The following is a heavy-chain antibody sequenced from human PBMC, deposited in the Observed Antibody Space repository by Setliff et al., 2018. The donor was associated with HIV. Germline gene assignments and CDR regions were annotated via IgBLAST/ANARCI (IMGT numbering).Heavy chain of an antibody. Sequence: ETLSLTCTVSGGSISSSSYYWGWIRQPPGKGLEWIGSIYSSGSTYYNPSLKSRVTISVDTSKNQFSLKLSSVTAADTAVYYCARRMKFSQLWEAFDIWGQGTMVTVSS. CDR3: ARRMKFSQLWEAFDI. J-gene: IGHJ3*02. CDR1: GGSISSSSYY. D-gene: IGHD5-18*01. CDR2: IYSSGST. V-gene: IGHV4-39*01.